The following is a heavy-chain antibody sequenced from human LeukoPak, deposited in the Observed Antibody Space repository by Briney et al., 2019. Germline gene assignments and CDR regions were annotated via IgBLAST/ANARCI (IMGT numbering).Heavy chain of an antibody. CDR1: GYTFTTYG. J-gene: IGHJ6*02. D-gene: IGHD3-22*01. V-gene: IGHV3-33*01. Sequence: SCKASGYTFTTYGIGWVRQAPGKGLEWVAVIWYDGSNKYYADSVKGRFTISRDNSKNTLYLQMNSLRAEDTAVYYCARVCGSCDSSGYYPYYYYYGMDVWGQGTTVTVSS. CDR2: IWYDGSNK. CDR3: ARVCGSCDSSGYYPYYYYYGMDV.